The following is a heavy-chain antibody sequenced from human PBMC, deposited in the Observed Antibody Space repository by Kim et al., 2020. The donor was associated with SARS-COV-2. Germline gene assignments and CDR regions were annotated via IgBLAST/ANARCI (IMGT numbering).Heavy chain of an antibody. V-gene: IGHV3-73*01. CDR1: GFTFSGSA. CDR2: IRSRANSYAT. CDR3: TRVPGTMLAFWYNFD. Sequence: GGSLRLSCAASGFTFSGSAMHWVRQAPGKGLEWVGRIRSRANSYATAYAASVRGRITSSRDESNTTPHLQMNSLKTEDTAEYDCTRVPGTMLAFWYNFD. J-gene: IGHJ3*02. D-gene: IGHD1-1*01.